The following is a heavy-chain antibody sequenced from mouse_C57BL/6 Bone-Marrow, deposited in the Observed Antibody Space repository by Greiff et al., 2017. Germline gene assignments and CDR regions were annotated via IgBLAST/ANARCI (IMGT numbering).Heavy chain of an antibody. CDR1: GYTFTDYE. J-gene: IGHJ3*01. V-gene: IGHV1-15*01. Sequence: QVQLKQSGAELVRPGASVTLSCKASGYTFTDYEMHWVKQTPGNGLEWIGAIDPETGGTAYNQKFKGKAILTVDKSSSTAYMELRSLTSEDSAVXYCTRFTPAWFAYWGQGTLVTVSA. CDR2: IDPETGGT. CDR3: TRFTPAWFAY.